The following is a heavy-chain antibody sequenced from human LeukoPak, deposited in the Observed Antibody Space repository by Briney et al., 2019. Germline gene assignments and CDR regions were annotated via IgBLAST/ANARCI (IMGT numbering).Heavy chain of an antibody. CDR2: MNPKSGNA. V-gene: IGHV1-8*01. Sequence: ASVKVSCKASGYTFTNYDINWVRQATGQGLEWLGWMNPKSGNAGYTQKFQGRVTMTRDTSINTAYMELSSLRSDDTAVYYCATDYYYDSSGSYYTVDYWGQGTLVTVSS. D-gene: IGHD3-22*01. CDR3: ATDYYYDSSGSYYTVDY. CDR1: GYTFTNYD. J-gene: IGHJ4*02.